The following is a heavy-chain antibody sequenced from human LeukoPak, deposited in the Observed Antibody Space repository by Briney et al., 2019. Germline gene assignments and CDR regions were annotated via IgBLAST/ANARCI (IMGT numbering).Heavy chain of an antibody. Sequence: GGSLGLSCTASGFTFGDYAMTWVRQAPGKGLEWVGFIASETYGGTAEYAASVKGRFTISRDDSKSIAYLQMNSLKTEDTAVYYCTRDQTPYYWGQGTQVTVSS. CDR2: IASETYGGTA. J-gene: IGHJ4*02. CDR3: TRDQTPYY. CDR1: GFTFGDYA. V-gene: IGHV3-49*04.